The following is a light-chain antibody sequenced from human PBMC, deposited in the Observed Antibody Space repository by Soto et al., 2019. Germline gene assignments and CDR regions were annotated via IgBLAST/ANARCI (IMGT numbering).Light chain of an antibody. J-gene: IGLJ1*01. V-gene: IGLV2-8*01. CDR2: EVV. CDR1: KSDIGVYDF. Sequence: QSVLTQPPSASGSPGQSVTISCTGTKSDIGVYDFVSWYQHHPGKAPRLIIYEVVQRPSGVPDRFSGSKSGNTASLTVSGLQAADEADYFCKSYAGSNTYFFGSGTKVT. CDR3: KSYAGSNTYF.